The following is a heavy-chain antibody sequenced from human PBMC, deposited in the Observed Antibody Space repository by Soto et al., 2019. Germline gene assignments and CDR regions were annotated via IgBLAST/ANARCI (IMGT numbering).Heavy chain of an antibody. CDR3: AKHCNPQDHLAY. CDR2: ISGSGGSS. V-gene: IGHV3-23*01. D-gene: IGHD2-21*02. J-gene: IGHJ4*02. CDR1: GVTFGSYA. Sequence: GGSLRLSCAASGVTFGSYAMSWVRQAPGKGLEWVSAISGSGGSSYYADSVKGRFTISRDNSKNTLYLQMNSLRAEDTAVYYCAKHCNPQDHLAYSAQRTPVPVSS.